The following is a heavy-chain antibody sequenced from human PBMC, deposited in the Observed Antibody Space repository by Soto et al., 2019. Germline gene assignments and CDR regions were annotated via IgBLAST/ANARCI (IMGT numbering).Heavy chain of an antibody. CDR1: GFTFSSYG. CDR2: ISGSGSTI. D-gene: IGHD2-15*01. V-gene: IGHV3-48*02. J-gene: IGHJ5*02. Sequence: PGGSLRLSCAASGFTFSSYGMNWVRQAPGKGLEWVSYISGSGSTIYHADSVKGRFTISRDNAKNSLYLQMNSLRDEDTAVYYCARIYNWFDLWGQGTLVTVSS. CDR3: ARIYNWFDL.